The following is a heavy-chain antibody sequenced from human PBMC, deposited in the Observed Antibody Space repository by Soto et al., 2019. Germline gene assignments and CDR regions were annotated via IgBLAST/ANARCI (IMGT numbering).Heavy chain of an antibody. D-gene: IGHD2-21*02. CDR1: VFPFTNYA. CDR3: AKGSIVVVTVIRPDDAFDI. Sequence: RGSLRLSCPSSVFPFTNYAMNWVGQAPGKGLAWVSGISGGGGSTYYADSVKGRFTISRDTSKNTLYLQMNSLRADDTAVYYCAKGSIVVVTVIRPDDAFDIWGQGTLVTVSS. V-gene: IGHV3-23*01. J-gene: IGHJ3*02. CDR2: ISGGGGST.